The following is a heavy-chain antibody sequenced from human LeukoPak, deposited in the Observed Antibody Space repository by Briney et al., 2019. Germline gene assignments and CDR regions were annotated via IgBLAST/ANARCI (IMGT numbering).Heavy chain of an antibody. J-gene: IGHJ4*02. V-gene: IGHV4-61*02. CDR3: ARGYSSSSRGDFDY. D-gene: IGHD6-6*01. CDR1: GGSISSGDYY. Sequence: SETLSLTCTVSGGSISSGDYYWSWIRQPAGMGLEWIGRIYTSGSTDYNPSLKSRVTMSVDTSKNQFSLRLNSVTAADTAVYYCARGYSSSSRGDFDYWGQGTLVTVSS. CDR2: IYTSGST.